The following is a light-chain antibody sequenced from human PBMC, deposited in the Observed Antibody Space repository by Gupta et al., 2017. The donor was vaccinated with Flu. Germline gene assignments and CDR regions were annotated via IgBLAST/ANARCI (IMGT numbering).Light chain of an antibody. CDR2: DNN. J-gene: IGLJ1*01. CDR1: RSNLGARYA. V-gene: IGLV1-40*01. CDR3: QSYDYRLSGSRV. Sequence: QSVLAQPPSVSGPPGQRVTISCPGTRSNLGARYAVHWYQQLPGAVPKLLIYDNNNRPSGVPDRFSGSKSGTSASLAITGLQAEDEADYYCQSYDYRLSGSRVFGTGTKVTVL.